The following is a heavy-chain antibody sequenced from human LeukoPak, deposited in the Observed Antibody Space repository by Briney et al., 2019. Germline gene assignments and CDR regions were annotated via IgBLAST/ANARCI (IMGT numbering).Heavy chain of an antibody. Sequence: GGSLRLSCAASGLTFSSYAMNWVRQTPGKGLEWVSGISGSGGTTYYADSVKGRFTISRDNSKNTLYLQMNSLRAEDTAVYYRAKDSSGYEVDYWGQGTLVTVSS. V-gene: IGHV3-23*01. CDR2: ISGSGGTT. CDR3: AKDSSGYEVDY. J-gene: IGHJ4*02. CDR1: GLTFSSYA. D-gene: IGHD5-12*01.